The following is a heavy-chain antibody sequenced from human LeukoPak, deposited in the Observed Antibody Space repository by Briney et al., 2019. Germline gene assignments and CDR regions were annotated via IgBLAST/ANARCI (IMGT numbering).Heavy chain of an antibody. Sequence: GGSLRLSCAASGFTFSSYAMSWVRQAPGKGLEWVSAISGSGGSTYYADSVKGRFTISRDNSKNTLYLQMNSLRAEDTAVYYCAKDRRRITMIVVVITGILDYWGQGTLVTVSS. V-gene: IGHV3-23*01. CDR2: ISGSGGST. J-gene: IGHJ4*02. CDR1: GFTFSSYA. D-gene: IGHD3-22*01. CDR3: AKDRRRITMIVVVITGILDY.